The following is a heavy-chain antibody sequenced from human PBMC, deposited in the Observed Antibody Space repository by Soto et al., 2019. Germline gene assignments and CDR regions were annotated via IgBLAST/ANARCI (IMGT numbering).Heavy chain of an antibody. Sequence: SETLSLTCAVYGGSFSGYYWSWIRQPPGKGLEWIGEINHSGSTNYNPSLKSRVTISVDTSKNQFSLKLSSVTAADTAVYYCASSPGLVVPAATWFDPWGQGTLVTVSS. CDR3: ASSPGLVVPAATWFDP. J-gene: IGHJ5*02. V-gene: IGHV4-34*01. CDR1: GGSFSGYY. CDR2: INHSGST. D-gene: IGHD2-2*01.